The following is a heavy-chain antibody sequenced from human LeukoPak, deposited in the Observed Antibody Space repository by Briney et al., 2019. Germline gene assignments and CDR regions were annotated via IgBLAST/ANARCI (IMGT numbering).Heavy chain of an antibody. Sequence: GGSLRLSCTASGFTFDDFAIHWVRQAPRKGLEWVSLISGDGDSTYYADSVKGRFTISRDNSKNSLYLQMNSLRTEDTALYYCVKGDSIFGVGYYFDCWGQGTLVTVSS. V-gene: IGHV3-43*02. CDR2: ISGDGDST. CDR1: GFTFDDFA. D-gene: IGHD3-3*01. CDR3: VKGDSIFGVGYYFDC. J-gene: IGHJ4*02.